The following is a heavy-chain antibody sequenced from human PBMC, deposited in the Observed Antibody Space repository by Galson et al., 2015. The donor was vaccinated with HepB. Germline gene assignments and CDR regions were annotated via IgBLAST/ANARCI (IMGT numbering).Heavy chain of an antibody. CDR2: INPNSGGT. D-gene: IGHD6-19*01. V-gene: IGHV1-2*02. CDR1: GYTFTGYY. CDR3: ARSCQGSGWSPGDY. Sequence: SVKVSCKAPGYTFTGYYMHWVRQAPGQGLEWMGWINPNSGGTNYAQKFQGRVTMTRDTSISTAYMELSRLRSDDTAVYYCARSCQGSGWSPGDYWGRGTLVTVSS. J-gene: IGHJ4*02.